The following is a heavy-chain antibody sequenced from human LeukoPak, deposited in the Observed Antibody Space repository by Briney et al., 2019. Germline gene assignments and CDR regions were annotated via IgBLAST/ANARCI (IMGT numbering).Heavy chain of an antibody. CDR1: GGTFSSYA. V-gene: IGHV1-69*13. J-gene: IGHJ3*02. CDR2: IIPIFGTA. CDR3: ARDPPVQLERQAAFDI. D-gene: IGHD1-1*01. Sequence: PGASVKVPCKASGGTFSSYAISWVRQAPGQGLEWMGGIIPIFGTANYAQKFQGRVTITADESTSTAHMELSSLRSDDTAVYYCARDPPVQLERQAAFDIWGQGTMVTVSS.